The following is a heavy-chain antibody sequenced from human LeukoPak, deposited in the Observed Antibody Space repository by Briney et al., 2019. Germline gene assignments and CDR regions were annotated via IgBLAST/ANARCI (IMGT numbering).Heavy chain of an antibody. Sequence: SGTLSLTCAVSGGSISSSNWWSWVRQPPGKGLEWIGEMYHSGSTNYNPSLKSRVTMSVDKPKNQFSLKLSSVTAADTAVYYCARVQGQFLESLFDFHFDYWGQGTLVTVSS. CDR3: ARVQGQFLESLFDFHFDY. D-gene: IGHD3-3*01. J-gene: IGHJ4*02. CDR1: GGSISSSNW. V-gene: IGHV4-4*02. CDR2: MYHSGST.